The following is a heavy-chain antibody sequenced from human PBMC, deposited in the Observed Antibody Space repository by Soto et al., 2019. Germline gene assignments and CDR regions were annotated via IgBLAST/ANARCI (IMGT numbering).Heavy chain of an antibody. CDR3: ARDLREMYAV. D-gene: IGHD2-8*01. J-gene: IGHJ1*01. Sequence: EVQLVESGGGLVKPGGFLRLSCIGSGFIFSSSTMTWVRQAPGKGLKWVSSISSSSAYIYNADSLKRRFSISRDNAKNSLYLQMDRLRAEDTAVYFCARDLREMYAVWGQGALVTVAS. V-gene: IGHV3-21*01. CDR1: GFIFSSST. CDR2: ISSSSAYI.